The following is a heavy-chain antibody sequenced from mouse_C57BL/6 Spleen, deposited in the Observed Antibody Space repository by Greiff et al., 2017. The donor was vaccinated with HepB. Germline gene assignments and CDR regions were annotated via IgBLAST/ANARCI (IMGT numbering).Heavy chain of an antibody. Sequence: QVQLQQPGAELVKPGASVKLSCKASGYTFTSYWMHWVKQRPGQGLEWIGMIHPNSGSTNYNEKFKSKATLTVDKSSSTAYMQLSSLTSEDSAVYYCASGDYGSSYEWYFDVWGTGTTVTVSS. V-gene: IGHV1-64*01. D-gene: IGHD1-1*01. CDR1: GYTFTSYW. J-gene: IGHJ1*03. CDR3: ASGDYGSSYEWYFDV. CDR2: IHPNSGST.